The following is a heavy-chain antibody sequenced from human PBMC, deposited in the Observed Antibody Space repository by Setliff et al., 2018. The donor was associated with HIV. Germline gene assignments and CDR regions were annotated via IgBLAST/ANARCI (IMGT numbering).Heavy chain of an antibody. D-gene: IGHD1-26*01. CDR3: TRSKWGSGFDY. CDR2: TGNKASSDTT. V-gene: IGHV3-72*01. J-gene: IGHJ4*02. CDR1: GFTFRDHY. Sequence: LRLSCAASGFTFRDHYMDWVRQAPGKGLEWVGRTGNKASSDTTQYAASVKGRFTIPRDDSKNSVFLQMNSLKTEDTAVYYCTRSKWGSGFDYWGQGTLVTVSS.